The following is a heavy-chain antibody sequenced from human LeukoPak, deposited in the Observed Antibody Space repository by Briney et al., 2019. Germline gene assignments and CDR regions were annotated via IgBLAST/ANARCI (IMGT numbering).Heavy chain of an antibody. CDR2: IIPILGIA. Sequence: ASVKVSCKASGYTFTSYGISWVRQAPGQGLEWMGRIIPILGIANYAQKFQGRVTITADKSTSTAYMELSSLRSEDTAVYYCARVTDPQAYWGQGTLVTVSS. V-gene: IGHV1-69*04. CDR3: ARVTDPQAY. J-gene: IGHJ4*02. CDR1: GYTFTSYG.